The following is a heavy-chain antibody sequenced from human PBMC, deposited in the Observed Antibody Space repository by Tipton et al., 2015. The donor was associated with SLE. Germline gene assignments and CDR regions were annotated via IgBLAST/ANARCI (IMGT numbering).Heavy chain of an antibody. CDR1: GGSISSGGYS. J-gene: IGHJ4*02. CDR3: ARGGVGGYDYFDF. CDR2: IYDSGST. D-gene: IGHD5-12*01. Sequence: TLSLTCAVSGGSISSGGYSWSWIRQPPGKGLEWIGYIYDSGSTNYNPSLKSRVTISVDRSKNQFSLKLSSVTAADTAVYYCARGGVGGYDYFDFWGQGTLVTVSS. V-gene: IGHV4-30-2*01.